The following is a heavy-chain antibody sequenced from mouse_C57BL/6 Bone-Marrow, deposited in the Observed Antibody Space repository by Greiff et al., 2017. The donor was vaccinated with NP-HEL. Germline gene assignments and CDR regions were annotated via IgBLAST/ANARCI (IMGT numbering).Heavy chain of an antibody. CDR3: ARGLTTPGFDY. J-gene: IGHJ2*01. Sequence: QVQLQQPGAELVKPGASVKLSCKASGYTFTSYWMHWVKQRPGQGLEWIGMIHPNSGSTNYNEKFKSKATLTGDKASSTSYMQISILTSEDSAVYYCARGLTTPGFDYGGQGTTLTVSA. D-gene: IGHD1-1*01. CDR1: GYTFTSYW. V-gene: IGHV1-64*01. CDR2: IHPNSGST.